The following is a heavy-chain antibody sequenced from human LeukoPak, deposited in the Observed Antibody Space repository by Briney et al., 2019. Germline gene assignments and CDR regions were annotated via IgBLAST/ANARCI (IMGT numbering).Heavy chain of an antibody. CDR2: INSAGST. CDR3: AKDQNTVATAPFDY. V-gene: IGHV3-23*01. Sequence: GVLRLSCAASGFTFSSYAMSWVRQAPGKGLEWVSAINSAGSTYYGDSVRGRFTISRDNSKNVLYLQMNSLRAEDTALYYCAKDQNTVATAPFDYWGQGTLVTVSS. D-gene: IGHD4-17*01. CDR1: GFTFSSYA. J-gene: IGHJ4*02.